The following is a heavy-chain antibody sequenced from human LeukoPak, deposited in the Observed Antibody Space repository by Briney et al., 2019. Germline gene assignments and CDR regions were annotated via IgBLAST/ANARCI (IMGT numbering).Heavy chain of an antibody. V-gene: IGHV4-4*07. CDR1: GXSISSYY. J-gene: IGHJ4*02. Sequence: PSETLSLTCTVSGXSISSYYWSWIRQPAGKGPEWIGHIYNSGSTNYNPSLKGRVTMSVATSKNQFSLHLSSVTAADTAVYYCARSAFLVTAPGLYYFDYWGQGTLVAVSS. D-gene: IGHD6-13*01. CDR2: IYNSGST. CDR3: ARSAFLVTAPGLYYFDY.